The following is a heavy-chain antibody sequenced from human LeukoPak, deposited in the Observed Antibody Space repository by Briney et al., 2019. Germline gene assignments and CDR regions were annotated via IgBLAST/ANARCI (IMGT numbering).Heavy chain of an antibody. CDR2: IIPIFGTA. Sequence: GASVKVSCKASGGTFSSYAISWVRQAPGQGLEWMGGIIPIFGTANYAQKFQGRVTITTDESTSTAYMELSSLRSEDTAVYYCARAPGSITGTPVYNWFDPWGQRTLVSVPS. D-gene: IGHD1-7*01. CDR1: GGTFSSYA. CDR3: ARAPGSITGTPVYNWFDP. V-gene: IGHV1-69*05. J-gene: IGHJ5*02.